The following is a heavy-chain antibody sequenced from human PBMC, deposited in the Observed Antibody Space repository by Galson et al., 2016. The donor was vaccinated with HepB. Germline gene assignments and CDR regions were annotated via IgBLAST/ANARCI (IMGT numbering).Heavy chain of an antibody. D-gene: IGHD4-23*01. J-gene: IGHJ4*02. CDR2: IYHTGST. V-gene: IGHV4-38-2*02. CDR3: VGGKLASGWPY. CDR1: GYTISSGFF. Sequence: SETLSLTCTVSGYTISSGFFWGWIRQAPGKGLEWIGEIYHTGSTNYDPSVKNRVTISLDKSRNQFSLRLTSVTATDTAVYYCVGGKLASGWPYWGQGNLVRVSS.